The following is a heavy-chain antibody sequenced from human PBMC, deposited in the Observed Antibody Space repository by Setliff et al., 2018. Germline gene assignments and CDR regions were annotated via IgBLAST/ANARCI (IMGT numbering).Heavy chain of an antibody. D-gene: IGHD1-26*01. Sequence: ASVKVSCKASGNRFTDYFLHWVRQAPGQGLEWMGWISGSTDNTNYAQKFRGRVTLTKDTSTNTKYMELRSLRSDDTAMYYCARDTHQWDLLYFDSWGQGTLVTVSS. CDR1: GNRFTDYF. V-gene: IGHV1-18*04. J-gene: IGHJ4*02. CDR2: ISGSTDNT. CDR3: ARDTHQWDLLYFDS.